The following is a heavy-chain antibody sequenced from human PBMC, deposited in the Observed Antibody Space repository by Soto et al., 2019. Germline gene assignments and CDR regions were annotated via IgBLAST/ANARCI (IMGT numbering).Heavy chain of an antibody. V-gene: IGHV1-69*13. CDR2: IIPIFGTA. CDR1: GGTFSSYA. J-gene: IGHJ3*02. D-gene: IGHD2-15*01. CDR3: ARDRVYCSGGSCYPGNAFDI. Sequence: ASVKVSCKASGGTFSSYAISWVRQAPGQGLEWMGGIIPIFGTASYAQKFQGRVTITADESTSTAYMELSSLRSEDTAVYYCARDRVYCSGGSCYPGNAFDIWGQGTMVTVSS.